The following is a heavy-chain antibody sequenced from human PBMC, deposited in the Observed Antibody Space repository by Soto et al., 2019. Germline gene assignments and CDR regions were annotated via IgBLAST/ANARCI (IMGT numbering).Heavy chain of an antibody. CDR3: XRHGKSSVITKTYGMDV. Sequence: GESLKISCKGSGYRFSIQWISWVRQMPGKGLEWMGRIDPSDSYTSYSPSFQGHVTISTDNSISTAYLQWSSLKASDTAMYYCXRHGKSSVITKTYGMDVWGQGTTVTVSS. D-gene: IGHD1-1*01. CDR1: GYRFSIQW. V-gene: IGHV5-10-1*01. J-gene: IGHJ6*02. CDR2: IDPSDSYT.